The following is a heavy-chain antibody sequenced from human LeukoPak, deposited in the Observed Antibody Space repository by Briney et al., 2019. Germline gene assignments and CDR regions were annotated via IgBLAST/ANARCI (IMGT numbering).Heavy chain of an antibody. V-gene: IGHV3-74*01. CDR2: INSDGSST. J-gene: IGHJ4*02. Sequence: GGSLRLSCAASGFTFSSYWMHWVRQAPGKGLVWVSGINSDGSSTSYADSVKGRFTISRDNAKNTLYLQMNSLRAEDPAVYYCGRPAEFCSSTSCYSGDFDYWGQGTLVTVSS. CDR1: GFTFSSYW. CDR3: GRPAEFCSSTSCYSGDFDY. D-gene: IGHD2-2*01.